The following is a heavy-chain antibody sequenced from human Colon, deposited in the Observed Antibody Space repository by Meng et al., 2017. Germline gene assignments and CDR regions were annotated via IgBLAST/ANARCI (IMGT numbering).Heavy chain of an antibody. V-gene: IGHV4-30-4*01. D-gene: IGHD4-17*01. CDR1: GGSISSGDYY. J-gene: IGHJ5*02. CDR2: IYYSGST. Sequence: VRLPESGPGLVQPSQPLSLTCTVSGGSISSGDYYWSWIRQPPGKGLEWIGYIYYSGSTYSNASLKSRVTISIDRSKNQFSLKLSSVTAADTAVYYCARDRKHYGERGWFDPWGQGTLVTVSS. CDR3: ARDRKHYGERGWFDP.